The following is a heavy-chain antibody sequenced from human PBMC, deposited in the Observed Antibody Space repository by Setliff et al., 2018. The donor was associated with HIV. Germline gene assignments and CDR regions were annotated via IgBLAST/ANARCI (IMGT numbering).Heavy chain of an antibody. CDR3: TKPTTVVSSYYFDS. D-gene: IGHD4-17*01. CDR1: GFTFSNYG. V-gene: IGHV3-30*18. CDR2: ISYHERDT. J-gene: IGHJ4*02. Sequence: GGSLRLSCAASGFTFSNYGMQWVRQAPGKGLEWVAIISYHERDTFYADSVKGRFTISRDNFNSMLYLQMNNLRAEDTAVYYCTKPTTVVSSYYFDSWGQGTQVTVSS.